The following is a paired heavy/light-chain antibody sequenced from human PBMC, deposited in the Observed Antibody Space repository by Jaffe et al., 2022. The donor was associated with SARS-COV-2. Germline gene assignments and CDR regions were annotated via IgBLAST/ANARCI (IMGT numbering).Light chain of an antibody. J-gene: IGKJ2*01. V-gene: IGKV1-5*03. CDR1: QSISSW. CDR3: QQYNTYPYT. CDR2: KAS. Sequence: DIQMTQSPSTLSASVGDRVTITCRASQSISSWLAWYQQKPGKAPKLLIYKASSLESGVPSRFSGSGSGTEFTLTISSLQPDDFATYYCQQYNTYPYTFGQGTKLEIK.
Heavy chain of an antibody. V-gene: IGHV3-21*01. CDR3: ARGFSVVSAAMMGGNYFYSMDV. J-gene: IGHJ6*03. CDR1: GFTLSSYS. D-gene: IGHD2-2*01. Sequence: EVQLVESGGGLVKPGGSLRLSCAASGFTLSSYSMNWVRQAPGKGLEWVSSISRSSSYIYYADSVKGRFTISRDSAKNSLFLQMNSLRAEDTAMYYCARGFSVVSAAMMGGNYFYSMDVWGKGTTVTVSS. CDR2: ISRSSSYI.